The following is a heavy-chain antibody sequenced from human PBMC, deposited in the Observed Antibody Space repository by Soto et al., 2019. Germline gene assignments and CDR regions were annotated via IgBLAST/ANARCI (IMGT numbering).Heavy chain of an antibody. J-gene: IGHJ3*02. CDR2: IIPIFGTA. V-gene: IGHV1-69*13. D-gene: IGHD3-22*01. CDR1: GVTFSSYA. Sequence: GASVKVSCKASGVTFSSYAISLLRHSPGQWLEWMGGIIPIFGTANYAQKFQGRVTITADESTSTAYMELSSLRSEDTAVYYCASQIVVVPDAFDIWGQGTMVTVSS. CDR3: ASQIVVVPDAFDI.